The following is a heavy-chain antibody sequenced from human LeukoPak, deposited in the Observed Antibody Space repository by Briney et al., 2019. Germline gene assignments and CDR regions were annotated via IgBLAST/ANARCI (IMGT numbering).Heavy chain of an antibody. CDR2: IYYSGST. CDR3: ARRGSDADYMYYFDS. D-gene: IGHD4-11*01. CDR1: GGSISGYY. Sequence: SETLSLTCTVSGGSISGYYWSWIRQPPGKGLEWIGYIYYSGSTNYNPSLKSRVTISVDTSKNQFSLKLSSVTAADTAVYYCARRGSDADYMYYFDSWGQGTLVTVSS. V-gene: IGHV4-59*08. J-gene: IGHJ4*02.